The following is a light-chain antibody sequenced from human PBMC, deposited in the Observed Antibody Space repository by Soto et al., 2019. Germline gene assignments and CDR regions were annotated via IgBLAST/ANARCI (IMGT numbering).Light chain of an antibody. Sequence: DIQMTQSPSTLSAGVGDRVTITCRASQRISTYLNWYQQKPGKVPKLLIYAASTLQSGVPSRFSGSGSGTDFTLTISSLQPEDVATYYCQKYNSAPLTFGGGTKVEIK. J-gene: IGKJ4*01. CDR1: QRISTY. CDR3: QKYNSAPLT. CDR2: AAS. V-gene: IGKV1-27*01.